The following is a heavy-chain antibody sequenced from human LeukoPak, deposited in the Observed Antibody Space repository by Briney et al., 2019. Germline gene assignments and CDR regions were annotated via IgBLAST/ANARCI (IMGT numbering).Heavy chain of an antibody. CDR3: ARVPVYCSGGSCYSLNYYYGMDV. CDR2: ISAYNGNT. D-gene: IGHD2-15*01. CDR1: GYTFTIYG. J-gene: IGHJ6*02. Sequence: ASVKVSCRASGYTFTIYGISWVRQAPGQGLEWMGWISAYNGNTNYAQKLQGRVTMTTDTSTSTAYMELRSLRSDDTAVYYCARVPVYCSGGSCYSLNYYYGMDVWGQGTTVTVSS. V-gene: IGHV1-18*01.